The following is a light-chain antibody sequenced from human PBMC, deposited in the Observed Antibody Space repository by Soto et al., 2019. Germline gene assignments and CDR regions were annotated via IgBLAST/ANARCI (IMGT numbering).Light chain of an antibody. CDR1: RDIRKY. CDR2: DAS. CDR3: QQYHTLFS. Sequence: DIPMTQSPSSLSASVGDRVTITCQASRDIRKYLNWYQQKPGKAPKLLIYDASNLETGVTSRFSGSGSGTDCNFTISSLQSEDIATYYCQQYHTLFSFGGGAKLEIK. V-gene: IGKV1-33*01. J-gene: IGKJ4*01.